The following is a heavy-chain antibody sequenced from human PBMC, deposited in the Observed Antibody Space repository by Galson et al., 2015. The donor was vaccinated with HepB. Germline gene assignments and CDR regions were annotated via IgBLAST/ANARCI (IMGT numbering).Heavy chain of an antibody. V-gene: IGHV3-23*01. CDR1: GFTLSSYA. CDR2: IGDSGGST. CDR3: ARDWGSNYYYFGMDV. Sequence: SLRLSCAASGFTLSSYAMSWVRQAPGKGLERVSGIGDSGGSTYYADSVKGRFAISRDDSKNTLYLEVNSLRAEDTAVYHCARDWGSNYYYFGMDVWGQGTTVTVSS. J-gene: IGHJ6*02. D-gene: IGHD3-16*01.